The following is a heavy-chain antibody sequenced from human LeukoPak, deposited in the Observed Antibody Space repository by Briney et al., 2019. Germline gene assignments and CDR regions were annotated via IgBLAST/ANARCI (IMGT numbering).Heavy chain of an antibody. D-gene: IGHD4-11*01. CDR3: ARDTVPRTIMTTVTTTYYYGMDV. V-gene: IGHV1-8*01. CDR1: GYTFTSYD. Sequence: ASVKVSCKASGYTFTSYDINWVRQATGQGLEWMGWMNPNSGNTGYAQKFQGRVTMTRNTSISTAYMELSSLRSEDTAVYYCARDTVPRTIMTTVTTTYYYGMDVWGQGTTVTVSS. J-gene: IGHJ6*02. CDR2: MNPNSGNT.